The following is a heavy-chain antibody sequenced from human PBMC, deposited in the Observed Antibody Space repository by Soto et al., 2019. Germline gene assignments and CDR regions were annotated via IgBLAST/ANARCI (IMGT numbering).Heavy chain of an antibody. V-gene: IGHV1-24*01. D-gene: IGHD1-26*01. CDR3: PTVRVIGNAFDI. CDR1: GYTLTELS. Sequence: ASVKVSYKVSGYTLTELSMHWVRQAPGKGLEWMGSFDPEDGETLYAQKFHGRVTTTEDKSTDTAHMELSSLRSEDTAVYYSPTVRVIGNAFDIWGQGTMVTVSS. J-gene: IGHJ3*02. CDR2: FDPEDGET.